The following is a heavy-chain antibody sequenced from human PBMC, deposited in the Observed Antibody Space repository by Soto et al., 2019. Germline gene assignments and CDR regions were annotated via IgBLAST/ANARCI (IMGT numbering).Heavy chain of an antibody. CDR3: ARDRVVVAATPWFDP. D-gene: IGHD2-15*01. Sequence: QVQLVESGGGVVQPGRSLRLSCAASGFTFSSYGMHWVRQAPGKGLEWVAVIWYDGSNKYYADSVKGRFTISRDNSKNTLYLQMNSLRAEDTAVYYCARDRVVVAATPWFDPWGQGTLVTVSS. CDR1: GFTFSSYG. CDR2: IWYDGSNK. J-gene: IGHJ5*02. V-gene: IGHV3-33*01.